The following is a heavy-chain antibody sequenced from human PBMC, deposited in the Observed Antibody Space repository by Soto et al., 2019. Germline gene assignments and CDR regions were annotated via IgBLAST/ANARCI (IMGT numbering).Heavy chain of an antibody. CDR2: INHSGST. D-gene: IGHD3-10*01. CDR1: GGSFSGYY. V-gene: IGHV4-34*01. J-gene: IGHJ4*02. Sequence: QVQLQQWGAGLLKPSETLSLTCAVYGGSFSGYYWSWIRQPPGKGLEWIGEINHSGSTNYNPSLKSRVTISVDTSKNQFSLKLSSVTAADTAVYYCARGRGYYGSVFVYWGQGTLVTVSS. CDR3: ARGRGYYGSVFVY.